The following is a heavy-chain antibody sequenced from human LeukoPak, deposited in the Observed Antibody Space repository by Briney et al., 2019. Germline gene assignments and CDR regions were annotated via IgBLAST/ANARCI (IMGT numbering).Heavy chain of an antibody. J-gene: IGHJ4*02. D-gene: IGHD3-10*01. CDR3: ARAFYGSGSYLDY. V-gene: IGHV4-30-4*01. Sequence: SQTLSLTCTVSGGSISSGDYYWSWIRQPPGKGLEWIGYIYYSGSTYYNPSLKSRVTMSVDTSKDQFSLKLSSVTAADTAVYYCARAFYGSGSYLDYWGQGTLVTVSS. CDR1: GGSISSGDYY. CDR2: IYYSGST.